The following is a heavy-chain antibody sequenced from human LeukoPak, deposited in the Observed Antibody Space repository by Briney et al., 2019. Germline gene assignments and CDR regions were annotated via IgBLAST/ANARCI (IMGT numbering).Heavy chain of an antibody. CDR3: ASLPSNWAIDLIDY. J-gene: IGHJ4*02. D-gene: IGHD7-27*01. CDR2: IYHSGST. Sequence: PSETLSLTCTVSGYSISSGYYWGWIRQPPGKGLEWIGSIYHSGSTYYNPSLKSRVTISVDTSKNQFSLKLSSVTAADTAVYYCASLPSNWAIDLIDYWGQGTLVTVSS. CDR1: GYSISSGYY. V-gene: IGHV4-38-2*02.